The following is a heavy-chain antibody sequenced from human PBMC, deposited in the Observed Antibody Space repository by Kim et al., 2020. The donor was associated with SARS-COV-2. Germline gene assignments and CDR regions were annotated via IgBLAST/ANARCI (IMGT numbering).Heavy chain of an antibody. J-gene: IGHJ6*02. CDR2: IYYSGST. V-gene: IGHV4-31*03. Sequence: SETLSLTCTVSGGSISSGGYYWSWIRQHPGKGLEWIGYIYYSGSTYYNPSLKSRVTISVDTSKNQFSLKLSSVTAADTAVYYCARDSTGLDYYGMDVWGQGTTVTVS. D-gene: IGHD4-17*01. CDR3: ARDSTGLDYYGMDV. CDR1: GGSISSGGYY.